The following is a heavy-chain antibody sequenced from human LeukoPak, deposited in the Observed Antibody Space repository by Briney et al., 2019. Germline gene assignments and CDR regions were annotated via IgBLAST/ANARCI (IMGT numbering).Heavy chain of an antibody. CDR3: ARGANGIAVAPSSYFDY. Sequence: SETLSLTCAVYGGSFSGYYWSWIRQPPGKGLEWIGEINHSGSTNYNPSLKSRVTISVDTSKNQFSLKLSSVTAADTAVYYCARGANGIAVAPSSYFDYWGQGTLVTVSS. D-gene: IGHD6-19*01. CDR2: INHSGST. V-gene: IGHV4-34*01. CDR1: GGSFSGYY. J-gene: IGHJ4*02.